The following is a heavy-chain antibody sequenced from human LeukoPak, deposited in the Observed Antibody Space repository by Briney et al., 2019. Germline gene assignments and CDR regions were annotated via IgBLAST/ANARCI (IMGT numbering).Heavy chain of an antibody. CDR3: ARGGFEDYYDSSGYYYSPYYFDY. Sequence: GGSLRLSCAASGFIFSNYWMSWVRQAPGKGLEWVANIKQDGTEKDYVASVRGRFTISRDNAKNSLYLQVNSLRAEDTAVYYCARGGFEDYYDSSGYYYSPYYFDYWGQGTLVTVSS. CDR2: IKQDGTEK. CDR1: GFIFSNYW. J-gene: IGHJ4*02. D-gene: IGHD3-22*01. V-gene: IGHV3-7*01.